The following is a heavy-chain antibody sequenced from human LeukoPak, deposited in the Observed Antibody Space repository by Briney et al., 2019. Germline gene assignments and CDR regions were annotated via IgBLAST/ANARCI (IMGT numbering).Heavy chain of an antibody. CDR2: ISYDGSNK. CDR1: GFTFSSYA. V-gene: IGHV3-30*04. D-gene: IGHD5-24*01. J-gene: IGHJ6*02. Sequence: GGSLRLSCAASGFTFSSYAMHWVRQAPGKGLEWVAVISYDGSNKYYADSVKGRFTIPRDNSKNTLYLQMNSLRAEDTAVYYCARGGRGEMATMRGYYYYGMDVWGQGTTVTVSS. CDR3: ARGGRGEMATMRGYYYYGMDV.